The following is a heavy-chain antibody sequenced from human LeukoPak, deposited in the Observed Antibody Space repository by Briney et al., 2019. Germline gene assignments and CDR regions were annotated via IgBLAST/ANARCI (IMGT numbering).Heavy chain of an antibody. V-gene: IGHV3-23*01. CDR1: GFTFSSYA. Sequence: GGSLRLSCAASGFTFSSYAMSWVRQAPGKGLEWVSAISGSGGSTYYADSVKGRFTISRDNSKNTLYLQMNSLRAEDTAVYYCARGAADPTDSDWFDPWGQGTLVTVSS. CDR2: ISGSGGST. CDR3: ARGAADPTDSDWFDP. D-gene: IGHD6-13*01. J-gene: IGHJ5*02.